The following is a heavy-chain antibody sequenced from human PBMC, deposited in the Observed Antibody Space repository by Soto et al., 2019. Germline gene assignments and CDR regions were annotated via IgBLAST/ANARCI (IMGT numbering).Heavy chain of an antibody. CDR1: GGTFTSYG. D-gene: IGHD3-9*01. CDR3: ARENDILTGYYSPLFDF. Sequence: ASVKVSFKASGGTFTSYGISWVRQAPGQGLEWMGWISAYNGNTNYAQKLQGRVTMTTDTSTSTAYMELRSLRSDDTAVYYCARENDILTGYYSPLFDFWGQGTLVTVSS. V-gene: IGHV1-18*01. J-gene: IGHJ4*02. CDR2: ISAYNGNT.